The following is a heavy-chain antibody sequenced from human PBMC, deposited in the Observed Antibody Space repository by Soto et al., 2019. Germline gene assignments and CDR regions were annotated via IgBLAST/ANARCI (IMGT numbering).Heavy chain of an antibody. CDR2: ISYDGSYQ. CDR3: AKDGISKTIRGDAFNF. Sequence: GGFLRLSCAASGFTFRSDGMHWVRQAPGKGLEWVAVISYDGSYQYYVDSVKGRFTISRDNSKNTLYLQMNSLRAEDTAVYYCAKDGISKTIRGDAFNFWGQGTMVTVSS. J-gene: IGHJ3*01. V-gene: IGHV3-30*18. D-gene: IGHD1-1*01. CDR1: GFTFRSDG.